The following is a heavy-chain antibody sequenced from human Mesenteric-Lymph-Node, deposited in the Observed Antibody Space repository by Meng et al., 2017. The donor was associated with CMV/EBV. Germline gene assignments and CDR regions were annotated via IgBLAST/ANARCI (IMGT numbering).Heavy chain of an antibody. CDR1: GASISSSYYY. CDR3: ARGHSSSYSNWFDP. J-gene: IGHJ5*02. CDR2: IDYSVST. V-gene: IGHV4-30-4*08. Sequence: LRLSCTVSGASISSSYYYWTWIRQPPGKGLEWIGYIDYSVSTYYNPSLRSRISISVDTSKNQFSLKLSSVTAADTALYYCARGHSSSYSNWFDPWGQGTLVPSPQ. D-gene: IGHD3-22*01.